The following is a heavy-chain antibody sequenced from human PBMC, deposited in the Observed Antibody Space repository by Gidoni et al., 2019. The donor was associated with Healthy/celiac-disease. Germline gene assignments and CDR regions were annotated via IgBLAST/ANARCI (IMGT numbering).Heavy chain of an antibody. V-gene: IGHV1-69*01. D-gene: IGHD6-6*01. Sequence: QVQLVQSGAEVKKHGSSVKVSCKASGGTFSSYAISWVRQAPGQGLEWMGGILPIFGTANYAQKFQGRVTITADESTSTAYMELSSLRSEDTAVYYCARGVRSGSSIAALYDYWGQGTLVTVSS. CDR1: GGTFSSYA. CDR3: ARGVRSGSSIAALYDY. J-gene: IGHJ4*02. CDR2: ILPIFGTA.